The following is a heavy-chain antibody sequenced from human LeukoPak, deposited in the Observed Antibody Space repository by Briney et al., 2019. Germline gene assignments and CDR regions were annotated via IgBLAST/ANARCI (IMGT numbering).Heavy chain of an antibody. D-gene: IGHD4-17*01. Sequence: PGGSLRLSCAASGFTFSDYYMSWIRQPAGKGLEWIGRMYTTGSTNYNPSLKSRVIMSVDTSKNRFSLTLSSVTAADTAVYYCARDYDGDNHAAMWGAFDIWGQGTMITVSS. V-gene: IGHV4-4*07. CDR2: MYTTGST. J-gene: IGHJ3*02. CDR3: ARDYDGDNHAAMWGAFDI. CDR1: GFTFSDYY.